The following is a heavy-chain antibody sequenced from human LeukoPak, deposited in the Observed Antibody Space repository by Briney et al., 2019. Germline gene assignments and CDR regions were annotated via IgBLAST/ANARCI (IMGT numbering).Heavy chain of an antibody. CDR2: ISSSGSTI. D-gene: IGHD1-1*01. CDR3: ARDWIELPTRAWNGFDS. J-gene: IGHJ4*02. Sequence: GGSLRLSCAASGFTFSDYYMSWIRQAPGKGLEWVSYISSSGSTIYYADSVKGRFTISRDNAKNSLYLQIDSLRAEDAAVYYCARDWIELPTRAWNGFDSWGQGTLVSVSS. V-gene: IGHV3-11*04. CDR1: GFTFSDYY.